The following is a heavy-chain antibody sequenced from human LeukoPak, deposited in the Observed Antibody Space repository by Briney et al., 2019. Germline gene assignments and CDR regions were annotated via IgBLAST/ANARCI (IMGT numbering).Heavy chain of an antibody. CDR1: GYTFTGYY. Sequence: ASVKVSCKASGYTFTGYYMHWVRQAPGQGLEWMGWISTYNGNTNYAQKVQGRVTMTTDTSTSTAYMELRSLRSDDTAVYYCAKGVGTALVHTNLDYWGQGTLVTVSS. CDR3: AKGVGTALVHTNLDY. V-gene: IGHV1-18*04. D-gene: IGHD5-18*01. CDR2: ISTYNGNT. J-gene: IGHJ4*02.